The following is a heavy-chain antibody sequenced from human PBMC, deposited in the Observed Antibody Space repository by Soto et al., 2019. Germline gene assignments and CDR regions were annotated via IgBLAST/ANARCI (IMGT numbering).Heavy chain of an antibody. V-gene: IGHV1-2*04. J-gene: IGHJ6*02. CDR3: VRGEAGYYYYALDV. CDR1: GYTFTDYY. CDR2: INPNNGGT. Sequence: QVHLVQSGAEVTKPGASAKVSCKSSGYTFTDYYIHWVRQAPGQGLEWMGWINPNNGGTKFAQNFQGWVILTRDTSINTVYMEMTRLRSDDTAVYFCVRGEAGYYYYALDVWGQGTTVTVSS.